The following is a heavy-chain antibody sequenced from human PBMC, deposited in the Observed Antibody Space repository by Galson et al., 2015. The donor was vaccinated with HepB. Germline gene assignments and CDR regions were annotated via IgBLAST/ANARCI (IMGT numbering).Heavy chain of an antibody. J-gene: IGHJ6*02. V-gene: IGHV3-7*03. CDR2: IKQDGSEK. CDR3: ARSYYYGSGSYDYYYYGMDV. CDR1: GFVISRSW. D-gene: IGHD3-10*01. Sequence: SLRLSCAASGFVISRSWMSWVRQAPGKGLEWVANIKQDGSEKYYVDSVKGRFTISRDNAKNSLYLQMNSLRAEDTAVYYCARSYYYGSGSYDYYYYGMDVWGQGTTVTVSS.